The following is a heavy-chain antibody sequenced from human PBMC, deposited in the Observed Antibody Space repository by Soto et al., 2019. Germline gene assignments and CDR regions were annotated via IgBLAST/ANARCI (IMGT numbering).Heavy chain of an antibody. Sequence: SVKVSCKASVFTFTSSAVQWVRQARGQRLEWIGWVVVGSGNTNYAQKFQGRVTITADESTSTAYMELSSLRSEDTAVYYRAHLPAPYYYDSSGYYYSWGQGTLVTVSS. CDR2: VVVGSGNT. CDR1: VFTFTSSA. D-gene: IGHD3-22*01. J-gene: IGHJ4*02. V-gene: IGHV1-58*01. CDR3: AHLPAPYYYDSSGYYYS.